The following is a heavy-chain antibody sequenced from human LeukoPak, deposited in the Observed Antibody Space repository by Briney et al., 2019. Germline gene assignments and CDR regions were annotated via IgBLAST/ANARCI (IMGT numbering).Heavy chain of an antibody. CDR1: GFPFTNFA. J-gene: IGHJ4*02. V-gene: IGHV3-7*01. CDR2: IRQDGGAK. D-gene: IGHD6-13*01. Sequence: GGSLRLSCTASGFPFTNFAMSWVRQAPGEGLEWVANIRQDGGAKNYVDSVKGRFTISRDNAKRSLYLQMNSLRAEDTAVYYCAPPPIAATGNWGQGTLVTVSS. CDR3: APPPIAATGN.